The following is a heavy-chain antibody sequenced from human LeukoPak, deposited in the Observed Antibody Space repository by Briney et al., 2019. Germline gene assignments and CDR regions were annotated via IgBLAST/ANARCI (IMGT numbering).Heavy chain of an antibody. CDR3: ARDLGGSYEAGAFDI. Sequence: GASVKVSCKASGYTFTSYGISWVRQAPGQGLEWMGWVSAYNGNTNYAQKLQGRVTMTTDTSTSTAYMELRSLRSDDTAVYYCARDLGGSYEAGAFDIWGQGTMVTVSS. D-gene: IGHD1-26*01. V-gene: IGHV1-18*01. CDR2: VSAYNGNT. CDR1: GYTFTSYG. J-gene: IGHJ3*02.